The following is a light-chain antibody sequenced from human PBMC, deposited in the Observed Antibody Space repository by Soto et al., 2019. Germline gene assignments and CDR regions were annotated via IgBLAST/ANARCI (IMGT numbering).Light chain of an antibody. CDR1: SSDVGSYNL. CDR3: SSYAGSTTYVV. CDR2: EDT. J-gene: IGLJ2*01. Sequence: QSALTQTASVSGSPGQSITISCTGTSSDVGSYNLVSWYQQHQGKAPKLMIYEDTKRPSGVSNRFSGSKSGNTASLTTSGLQAEDEADYYCSSYAGSTTYVVFGGGTKLT. V-gene: IGLV2-23*01.